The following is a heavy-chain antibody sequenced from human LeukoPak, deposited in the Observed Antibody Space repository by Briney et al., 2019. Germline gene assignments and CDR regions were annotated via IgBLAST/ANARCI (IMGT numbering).Heavy chain of an antibody. CDR3: ARDMELST. V-gene: IGHV3-23*01. CDR1: GFTFSDSA. Sequence: GGSLRLSCAASGFTFSDSAMTWVRQAPGKGLEWVSLISFSGGSTYYADSVKGRFTISRDNSQDTLYLQIHSLRAEDTAMYYCARDMELSTRGLGTMVTVSS. CDR2: ISFSGGST. J-gene: IGHJ3*01. D-gene: IGHD3-16*02.